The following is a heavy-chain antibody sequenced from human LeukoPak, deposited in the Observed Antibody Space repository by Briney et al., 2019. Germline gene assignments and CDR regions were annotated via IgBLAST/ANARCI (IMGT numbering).Heavy chain of an antibody. D-gene: IGHD3-9*01. V-gene: IGHV1-69*04. CDR2: IIPILGIA. J-gene: IGHJ4*02. CDR1: GGTFSSYA. CDR3: ARGYYDILTGYYTLSDY. Sequence: REASVKVSCKASGGTFSSYAISWVRQAPGQGLEWMGRIIPILGIANYAQKFQGRVTITADRSTSTAYMELSSLRSEDTAVYYCARGYYDILTGYYTLSDYWGQGTLVTVSS.